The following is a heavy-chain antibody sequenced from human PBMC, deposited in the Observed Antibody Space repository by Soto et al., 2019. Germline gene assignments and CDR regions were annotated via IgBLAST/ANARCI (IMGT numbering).Heavy chain of an antibody. CDR1: GFTFSGSA. V-gene: IGHV3-73*02. J-gene: IGHJ6*02. CDR3: TRPYGDYGYYYGMDV. Sequence: EVQLVESGGGLVQPGGSLKLSCAASGFTFSGSAMHWVRQASGKGLEWVGRIRSKANSYATAYAASVKGRFTISRDDSKNTAYLQMNSLKTEDKAVYYCTRPYGDYGYYYGMDVWGQGTTVTVSS. CDR2: IRSKANSYAT. D-gene: IGHD4-17*01.